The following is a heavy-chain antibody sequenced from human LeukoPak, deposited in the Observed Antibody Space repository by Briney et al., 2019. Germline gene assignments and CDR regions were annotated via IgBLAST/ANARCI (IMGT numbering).Heavy chain of an antibody. Sequence: ASVKVSCKVSGSALSDLSMQWVRQVPGKGLEWMGGFDHENGETMYAQKFRGRVIMTDDTYTDTAYMDLTSLRYEDTAVYYCATGHSTGYHYWFDPWGQGTLVTVSS. CDR2: FDHENGET. CDR3: ATGHSTGYHYWFDP. V-gene: IGHV1-24*01. D-gene: IGHD6-19*01. J-gene: IGHJ5*02. CDR1: GSALSDLS.